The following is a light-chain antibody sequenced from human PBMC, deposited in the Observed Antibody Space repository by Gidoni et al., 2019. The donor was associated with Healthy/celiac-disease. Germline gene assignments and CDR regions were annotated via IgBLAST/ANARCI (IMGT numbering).Light chain of an antibody. V-gene: IGKV1-33*01. Sequence: DIQMTQSPSSLAASVGDRGTITCQASQDISNYLNWYQQKPGKAPKLLIYDASNLETGVPSRFSGSGSGTDFTFTISSLQPEDIATYYCQQYDNLPWTFGQGTKLEIK. CDR2: DAS. J-gene: IGKJ2*01. CDR3: QQYDNLPWT. CDR1: QDISNY.